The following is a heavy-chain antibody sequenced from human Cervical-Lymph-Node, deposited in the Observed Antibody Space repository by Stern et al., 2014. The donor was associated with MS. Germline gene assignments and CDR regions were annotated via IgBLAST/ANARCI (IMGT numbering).Heavy chain of an antibody. J-gene: IGHJ4*02. CDR2: IFLGDDK. D-gene: IGHD6-13*01. CDR1: GFSLSTSGVG. Sequence: QVTLKESGPTLVKPTQTLTLTCTFSGFSLSTSGVGVGWIRQPPGKALEWLALIFLGDDKRYSPSLKSRLTITKDTSKNQLVLTMTNMDPVDTATYYCAHSPGYSSSWDDYYFDYWGQGTLVTVSS. V-gene: IGHV2-5*02. CDR3: AHSPGYSSSWDDYYFDY.